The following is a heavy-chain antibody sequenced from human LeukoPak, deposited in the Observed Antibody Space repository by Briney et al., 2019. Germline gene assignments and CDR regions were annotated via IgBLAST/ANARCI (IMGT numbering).Heavy chain of an antibody. CDR3: ARGGSSARTGDY. CDR1: GGSISRYW. CDR2: IYSSGFT. Sequence: SETLSLTCTVSGGSISRYWWGWIRQPAGKGLEWIGHIYSSGFTNYNPSLKSRVTMSVDTSKNQFSLNLSSVTAADTAVYYCARGGSSARTGDYWGQGTLVTVTS. D-gene: IGHD3/OR15-3a*01. V-gene: IGHV4-4*07. J-gene: IGHJ4*02.